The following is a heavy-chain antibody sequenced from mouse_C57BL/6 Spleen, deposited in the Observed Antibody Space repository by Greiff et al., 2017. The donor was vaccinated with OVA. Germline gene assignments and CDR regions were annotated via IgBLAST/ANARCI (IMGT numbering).Heavy chain of an antibody. D-gene: IGHD2-4*01. J-gene: IGHJ2*01. CDR3: ARKKIYYDYVFDY. CDR2: IDPSDSYT. CDR1: GYTFTSYW. Sequence: VQLQQPGAELVKPGASVKLSCKASGYTFTSYWMQWVKQRPGQGLEWIGEIDPSDSYTNYNQKFKGKATLTVDTSSSTAYMQLSSLTSEDSAVYYCARKKIYYDYVFDYWGQGTTLTVSS. V-gene: IGHV1-50*01.